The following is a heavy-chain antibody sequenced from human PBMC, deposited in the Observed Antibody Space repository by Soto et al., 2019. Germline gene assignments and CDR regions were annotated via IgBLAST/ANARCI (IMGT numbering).Heavy chain of an antibody. V-gene: IGHV4-59*08. CDR2: VYYSGST. D-gene: IGHD6-19*01. Sequence: QVQLQESGPGLVKPSETLSLTCTVSGTSISLYYWNWIRQPPGQKLEWIGYVYYSGSTNSNPSLGSRVTISIDTSQIPFSLSLGSVSAADTAVYYCARHRSIGWYYCAFDIWGQGTMVTVSS. J-gene: IGHJ3*02. CDR1: GTSISLYY. CDR3: ARHRSIGWYYCAFDI.